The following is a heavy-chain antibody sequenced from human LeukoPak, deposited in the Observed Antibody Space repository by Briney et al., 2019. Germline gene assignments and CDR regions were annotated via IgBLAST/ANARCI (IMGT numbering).Heavy chain of an antibody. CDR2: ISNDGTYK. CDR1: GFTFSSYA. Sequence: GGSLRLSCAASGFTFSSYAMHWVRQAPDKGLEYVAVISNDGTYKYYGDSVKGRFTIFRDNSKNTLYLQMDSLRVEDTAVYSCTRKSGGSQRKMDDWFDPWGQGTLVIVSS. V-gene: IGHV3-30*04. CDR3: TRKSGGSQRKMDDWFDP. J-gene: IGHJ5*02. D-gene: IGHD3-10*01.